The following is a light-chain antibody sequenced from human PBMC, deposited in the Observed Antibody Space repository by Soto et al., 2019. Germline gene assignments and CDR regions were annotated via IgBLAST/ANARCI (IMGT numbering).Light chain of an antibody. J-gene: IGKJ1*01. CDR2: KAS. V-gene: IGKV1-5*03. CDR1: QSVGRW. Sequence: DIQMTQSPSTLSASVGDRVTITCRASQSVGRWLAWYQQKPGKAPKVLIYKASTLSYGVPSRFSGSGSGTEFTLTISSLQPDDFATYYCHQYDSYSPFGQGTKVEIK. CDR3: HQYDSYSP.